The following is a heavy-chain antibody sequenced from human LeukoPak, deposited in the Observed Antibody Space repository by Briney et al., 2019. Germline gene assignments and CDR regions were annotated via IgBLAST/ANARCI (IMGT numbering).Heavy chain of an antibody. Sequence: GGSLRLSCAASGFTFSSYWMHWARQAPGKGLVWVSRINSDGSSTSYADSVKGRFTISRDNAKNTLYLQMNSLRAEDTAVYYCARGRAFYDSSGYLHVDAFDIWGQGTMVTVSS. CDR2: INSDGSST. D-gene: IGHD3-22*01. V-gene: IGHV3-74*01. CDR1: GFTFSSYW. J-gene: IGHJ3*02. CDR3: ARGRAFYDSSGYLHVDAFDI.